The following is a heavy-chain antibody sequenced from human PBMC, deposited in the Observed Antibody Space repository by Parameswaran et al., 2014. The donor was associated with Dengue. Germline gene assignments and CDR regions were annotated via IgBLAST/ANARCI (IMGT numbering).Heavy chain of an antibody. J-gene: IGHJ4*02. Sequence: GESLKISCAASGFTFSSYWMSWVRQAPGKGLEWVANIKQDGSEKYYVDSVKGRFTISRDNAKNSLYLQMNSLRAEDTAVYYCARDRRSTSCYDYWGQGTLVTVSS. D-gene: IGHD2-2*01. CDR3: ARDRRSTSCYDY. V-gene: IGHV3-7*01. CDR2: IKQDGSEK. CDR1: GFTFSSYW.